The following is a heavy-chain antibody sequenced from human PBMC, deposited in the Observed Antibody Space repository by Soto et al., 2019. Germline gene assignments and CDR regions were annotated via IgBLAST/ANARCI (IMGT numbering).Heavy chain of an antibody. D-gene: IGHD4-17*01. CDR1: GFTVSSNY. V-gene: IGHV3-66*01. J-gene: IGHJ1*01. CDR3: ARDFVHGDHPEYFQH. Sequence: EVQLVESGGGWVQPGGSLRLSCAASGFTVSSNYMSWVRQAPGKGLEWVSVIYSGGSTYYADSVKGRFTISRDNSKNTLYLQMNTLRAEDTAVYYCARDFVHGDHPEYFQHWGQGTLVTVSS. CDR2: IYSGGST.